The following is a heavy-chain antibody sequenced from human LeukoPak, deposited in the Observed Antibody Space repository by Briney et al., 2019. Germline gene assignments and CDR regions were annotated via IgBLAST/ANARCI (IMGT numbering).Heavy chain of an antibody. CDR2: ISPNNGNT. D-gene: IGHD6-19*01. Sequence: ASVKVSCKASGYTFRSYDITWVRQAPGQGLEWMGWISPNNGNTNYAQKFQGRVTMTTDTPTSTAYMEMRSLRSDDTAVYYCARDRGSSGWHVADYWGQGTLVTVSS. J-gene: IGHJ4*02. CDR3: ARDRGSSGWHVADY. V-gene: IGHV1-18*01. CDR1: GYTFRSYD.